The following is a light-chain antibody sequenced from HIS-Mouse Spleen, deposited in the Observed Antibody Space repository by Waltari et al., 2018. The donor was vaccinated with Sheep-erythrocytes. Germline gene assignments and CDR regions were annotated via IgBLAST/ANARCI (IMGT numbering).Light chain of an antibody. CDR3: QQYNNWPPGT. Sequence: EIVMTQSPATLSVSPGERATLSCRASQSVSSNLAWYQQKPGQAPRRLSYGSPTRAPGIPARFSGSGSGTEFTLTISSMQSEDFAVYYCQQYNNWPPGTFGQGTKLEIK. V-gene: IGKV3-15*01. J-gene: IGKJ2*02. CDR1: QSVSSN. CDR2: GSP.